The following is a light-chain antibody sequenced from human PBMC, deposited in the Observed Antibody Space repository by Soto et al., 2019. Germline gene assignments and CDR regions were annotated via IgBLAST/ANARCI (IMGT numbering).Light chain of an antibody. V-gene: IGLV1-44*01. CDR2: TND. CDR1: SSNIGSNA. J-gene: IGLJ2*01. CDR3: AAWDDSLNGPV. Sequence: QSVLTQPPSASGTPGQRVTISCSGSSSNIGSNAVNWYQQLPGTAPKLLIYTNDQRPSGVPDRFSGSKSGTSASLAISGLQSEDEAQYYCAAWDDSLNGPVFGGRTQLTVL.